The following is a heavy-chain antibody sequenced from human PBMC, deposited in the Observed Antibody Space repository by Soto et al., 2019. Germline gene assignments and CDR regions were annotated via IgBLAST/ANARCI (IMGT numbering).Heavy chain of an antibody. CDR3: GKGLSIAAIDY. J-gene: IGHJ4*02. CDR1: GFTFDDYA. CDR2: ITWNSDRV. Sequence: EVQLVESGGGLVQPGRSLRLSCTASGFTFDDYALHWVRQAPGKGLEWVSGITWNSDRVDYAASVKGRFTISRDNARNSLYLQMNSLRAEDTALYFCGKGLSIAAIDYWGQGTLVTVSS. D-gene: IGHD6-13*01. V-gene: IGHV3-9*01.